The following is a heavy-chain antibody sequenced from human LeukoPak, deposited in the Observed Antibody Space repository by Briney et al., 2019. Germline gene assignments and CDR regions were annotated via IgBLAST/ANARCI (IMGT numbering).Heavy chain of an antibody. J-gene: IGHJ3*02. Sequence: KPSETLSLTCTVSGGSISSYYWSWIRQPPGKGLEWIGYIYYSGSTNYNPSLKSRVTISVDTSKNQFSLKLSSVTAADTAMYYCARHLGYCSGGSCSSSSDDAFDIWGQGTMVTVSS. CDR2: IYYSGST. CDR1: GGSISSYY. D-gene: IGHD2-15*01. CDR3: ARHLGYCSGGSCSSSSDDAFDI. V-gene: IGHV4-59*01.